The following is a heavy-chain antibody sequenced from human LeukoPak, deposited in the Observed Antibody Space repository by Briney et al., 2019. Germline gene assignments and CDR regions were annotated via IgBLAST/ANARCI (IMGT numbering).Heavy chain of an antibody. Sequence: KASETLSLTCTVSGGSISSGGYYWSWIRQHPGKGLEWIGYIYYSGSTYYNPSLKSRVTISVDTSKNQFSLKLSSVTAADTAVYYCARDGSSNAFDIWGQGTMVTVSS. V-gene: IGHV4-31*03. CDR2: IYYSGST. J-gene: IGHJ3*02. CDR1: GGSISSGGYY. D-gene: IGHD3-10*01. CDR3: ARDGSSNAFDI.